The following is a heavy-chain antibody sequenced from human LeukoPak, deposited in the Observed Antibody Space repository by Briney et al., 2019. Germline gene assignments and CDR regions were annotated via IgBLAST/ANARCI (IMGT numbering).Heavy chain of an antibody. Sequence: SETLSLTCTVPGGSISSYYWSWIRQPAGKGLEWIGRIYTSGSTNYNPSLKSRVTMSVDTSKNQFSLKLSSVTAADTAVYYCAGGGNRSGWSPYNWFDPWGQGTLVTVSS. CDR1: GGSISSYY. CDR3: AGGGNRSGWSPYNWFDP. V-gene: IGHV4-4*07. D-gene: IGHD6-19*01. CDR2: IYTSGST. J-gene: IGHJ5*02.